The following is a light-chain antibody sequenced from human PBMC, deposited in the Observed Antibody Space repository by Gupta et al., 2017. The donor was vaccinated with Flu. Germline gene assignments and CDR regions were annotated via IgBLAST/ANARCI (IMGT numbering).Light chain of an antibody. CDR2: RNS. CDR1: SSNIGGNY. J-gene: IGLJ2*01. CDR3: AAWDDSLSGRV. Sequence: SVLTQPPSASGTPGPRVTIPCSGSSSNIGGNYVYWYQHLPGTAPKLLIYRNSQRPSGVPDRFSGSKSGTSASLAISGLRSEDEADYYCAAWDDSLSGRVFGGGTKLTVL. V-gene: IGLV1-47*01.